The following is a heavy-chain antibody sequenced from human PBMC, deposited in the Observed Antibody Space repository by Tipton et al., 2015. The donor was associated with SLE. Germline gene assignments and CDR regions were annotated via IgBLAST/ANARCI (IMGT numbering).Heavy chain of an antibody. J-gene: IGHJ6*02. D-gene: IGHD3-10*01. V-gene: IGHV4-59*01. CDR2: IYYSGRT. CDR1: GGSISSYY. Sequence: TLSLTCTVSGGSISSYYWSWIRQPPGQGLEWIGYIYYSGRTNYNPSLKSRVTISLDTSKNQFSLKLSSVTAADTAVYYCARDAGGGMDVWGQGTTVTVSS. CDR3: ARDAGGGMDV.